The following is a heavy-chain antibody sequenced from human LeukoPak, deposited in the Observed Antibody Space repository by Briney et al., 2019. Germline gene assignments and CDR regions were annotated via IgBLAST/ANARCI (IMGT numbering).Heavy chain of an antibody. CDR1: VRPQKRL. CDR2: INHWGST. J-gene: IGHJ3*02. Sequence: PSEPQTLMCSLWVRPQKRLHELCPRRPPGEGLEWLGEINHWGSTKYNPSLKSRVTISVDTSKKHFSLNLKSVTAADTAVYFCARPDPSKDRDAFGIWGQGTMVTVSS. V-gene: IGHV4-34*01. CDR3: ARPDPSKDRDAFGI.